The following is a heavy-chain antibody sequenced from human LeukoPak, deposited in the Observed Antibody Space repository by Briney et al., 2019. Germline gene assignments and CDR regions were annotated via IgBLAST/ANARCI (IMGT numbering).Heavy chain of an antibody. J-gene: IGHJ1*01. D-gene: IGHD6-19*01. CDR2: INTNTGNP. CDR3: ARQAHSGWYTPIQH. V-gene: IGHV7-4-1*02. CDR1: GYTFTSYD. Sequence: ASVKVSCKASGYTFTSYDINWVRQATGQGLEWMGWINTNTGNPTYAQGFTGRFVFSLDTSVSTAYLQISSLKAEDTAVYYCARQAHSGWYTPIQHWGQGTLVTVSS.